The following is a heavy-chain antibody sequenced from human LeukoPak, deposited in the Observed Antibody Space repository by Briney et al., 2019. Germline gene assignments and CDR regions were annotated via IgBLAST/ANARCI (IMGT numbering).Heavy chain of an antibody. CDR2: IYHSGST. CDR1: VGSFSDYY. Sequence: PSETLSLTCAVYVGSFSDYYWSWIRQPPGKGLEWIGEIYHSGSTNYDPSLKSRVTISVDKSKNQFSLKLSSVTAADTAVYYCARGASGGSFFAYWGQGTLVTVSS. J-gene: IGHJ4*02. D-gene: IGHD1-26*01. CDR3: ARGASGGSFFAY. V-gene: IGHV4-34*01.